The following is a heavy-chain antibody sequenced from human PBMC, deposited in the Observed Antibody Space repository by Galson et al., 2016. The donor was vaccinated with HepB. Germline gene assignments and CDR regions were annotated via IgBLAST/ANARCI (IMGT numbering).Heavy chain of an antibody. CDR3: ARGGSGGHRFDWFFDF. V-gene: IGHV3-33*01. D-gene: IGHD3-10*01. CDR2: IYYDGTIK. J-gene: IGHJ2*01. Sequence: SLRLSCAASGFMFSTYDMHWVRQVPGKGLEWVAMIYYDGTIKYFSDSVKGRLGISRNNSKNNLYLQMNSLRDDDTAIYFCARGGSGGHRFDWFFDFWGRGTLLTVSS. CDR1: GFMFSTYD.